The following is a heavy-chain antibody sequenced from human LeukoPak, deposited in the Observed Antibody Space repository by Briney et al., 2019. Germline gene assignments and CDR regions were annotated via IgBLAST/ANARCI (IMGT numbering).Heavy chain of an antibody. D-gene: IGHD6-13*01. V-gene: IGHV4-59*02. CDR1: GGSGSSDS. CDR3: ARVRAGLVDY. J-gene: IGHJ4*02. Sequence: PSETLSLTCTVSGGSGSSDSWSWIRQPPGQGLEWIGYISYSGSTNYNPSLKSRVTISVDTSKNQFSLKLSSVTAADTAVYYCARVRAGLVDYWGQGTLVTVSS. CDR2: ISYSGST.